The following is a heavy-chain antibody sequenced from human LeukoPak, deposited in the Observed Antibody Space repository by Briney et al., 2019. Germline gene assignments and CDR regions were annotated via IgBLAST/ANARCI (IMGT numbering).Heavy chain of an antibody. Sequence: SETLSLTCTVSGGSISSSSYYWGWIRQPPGKGLEWIGSIYYSGSTYYNPSLKSRVTISVDTSKNQFSLKLSSVTAADTAVYYCQRHSLKRAYYDILTGYRIDYWGEGTLVTVSS. D-gene: IGHD3-9*01. CDR2: IYYSGST. CDR1: GGSISSSSYY. V-gene: IGHV4-39*01. CDR3: QRHSLKRAYYDILTGYRIDY. J-gene: IGHJ4*02.